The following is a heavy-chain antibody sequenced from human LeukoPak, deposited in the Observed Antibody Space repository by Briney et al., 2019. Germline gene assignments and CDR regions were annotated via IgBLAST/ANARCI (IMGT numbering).Heavy chain of an antibody. Sequence: GGSLRPSCAASGITLSDHYMDCVRQVPGKGLEWVGRSRNKVNGYTTEYPASVKGRFTISRDDSNNSLYLQMNSLKTENTAVYFCTRSRFGSVRYFDNWGQGTLVTVSS. CDR3: TRSRFGSVRYFDN. CDR2: SRNKVNGYTT. CDR1: GITLSDHY. J-gene: IGHJ4*02. D-gene: IGHD3-16*01. V-gene: IGHV3-72*01.